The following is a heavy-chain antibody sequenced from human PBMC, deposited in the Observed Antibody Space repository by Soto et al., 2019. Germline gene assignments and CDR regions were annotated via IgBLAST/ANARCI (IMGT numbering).Heavy chain of an antibody. CDR3: ARGLNWGGGYFDL. CDR2: INGDGSTP. D-gene: IGHD7-27*01. V-gene: IGHV3-74*01. Sequence: GGSLRLSCAASGFTFSSSWMHWVRQAPGKGLGWVSGINGDGSTPSYADSVKGRFTISRDNAKNTLYLQMNSLRAEDTAVYYCARGLNWGGGYFDLWGRGTLVTVSS. J-gene: IGHJ2*01. CDR1: GFTFSSSW.